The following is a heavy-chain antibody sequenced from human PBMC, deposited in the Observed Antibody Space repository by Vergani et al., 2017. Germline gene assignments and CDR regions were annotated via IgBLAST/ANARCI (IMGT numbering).Heavy chain of an antibody. CDR1: GGSISSGSYY. Sequence: QLQLQESGPGLVKPSETLSLTCTVSGGSISSGSYYWSWIRQPAGKGLEWIGRIYTSGSTNYNPSLKSRVTISVDTSKNQFSLKLSSVTAADTAVYYCARVTDSYGLYYFDYWGQGTLVTVSS. CDR2: IYTSGST. D-gene: IGHD5-18*01. V-gene: IGHV4-61*02. CDR3: ARVTDSYGLYYFDY. J-gene: IGHJ4*02.